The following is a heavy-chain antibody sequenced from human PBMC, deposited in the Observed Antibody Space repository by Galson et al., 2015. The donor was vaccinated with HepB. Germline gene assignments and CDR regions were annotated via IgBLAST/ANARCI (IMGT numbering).Heavy chain of an antibody. Sequence: SLRLSCAASGFTFSSYGMHWVRQAPGKGLEWVAVIWYDGSNKYYADSVKGRFTISRDNSKNTLYLQMNSLRAEDTAVYYCARFRQWLEYYFDYWGQGTLVTVSS. D-gene: IGHD6-19*01. CDR3: ARFRQWLEYYFDY. J-gene: IGHJ4*02. CDR1: GFTFSSYG. V-gene: IGHV3-33*08. CDR2: IWYDGSNK.